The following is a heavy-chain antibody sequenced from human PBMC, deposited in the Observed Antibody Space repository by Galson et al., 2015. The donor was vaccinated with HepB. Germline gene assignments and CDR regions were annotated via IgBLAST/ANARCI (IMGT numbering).Heavy chain of an antibody. Sequence: SLRLSCAASGFTFSSYAMHWVRQAPGKGLEWVAVISYDGSNKYYADSVKGRFTISRDNSKNSLYLQMNSLRAEDTAVYYCARAGIYCSGGSCLLDYWGQGTLVTVSS. D-gene: IGHD2-15*01. J-gene: IGHJ4*02. V-gene: IGHV3-30-3*01. CDR1: GFTFSSYA. CDR3: ARAGIYCSGGSCLLDY. CDR2: ISYDGSNK.